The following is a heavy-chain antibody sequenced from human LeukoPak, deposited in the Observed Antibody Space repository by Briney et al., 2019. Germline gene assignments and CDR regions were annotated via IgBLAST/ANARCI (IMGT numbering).Heavy chain of an antibody. CDR1: GGSFSGYY. J-gene: IGHJ6*02. CDR2: INHSGST. CDR3: ARGRVSSMAPAYGMDV. V-gene: IGHV4-34*01. Sequence: SETLSLTCAVYGGSFSGYYWSWIRQPPGKRLEWIGEINHSGSTNSNPSLKSRVTISVDTSKNQFSLKLSAVTAADPAVYYCARGRVSSMAPAYGMDVWGQGTTVTVSS. D-gene: IGHD2-2*01.